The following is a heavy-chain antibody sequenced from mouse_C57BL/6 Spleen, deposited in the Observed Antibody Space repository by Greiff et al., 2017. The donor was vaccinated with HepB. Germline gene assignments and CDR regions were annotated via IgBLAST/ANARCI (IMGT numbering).Heavy chain of an antibody. CDR3: ARSDRALFAY. V-gene: IGHV1-39*01. J-gene: IGHJ3*01. CDR2: INTNYGTT. CDR1: GYSFTDYN. D-gene: IGHD2-14*01. Sequence: EVQLQQSGPELVTPGASVKISCKASGYSFTDYNMNWVKQSNGKSLEWIGVINTNYGTTSYNQKFKGKATLTVDQSYSTAYMQLNSLTSEESAVYYCARSDRALFAYWGQGTLVTVSA.